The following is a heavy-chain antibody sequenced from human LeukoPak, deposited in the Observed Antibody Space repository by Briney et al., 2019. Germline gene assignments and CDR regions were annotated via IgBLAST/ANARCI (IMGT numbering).Heavy chain of an antibody. CDR1: GGSFSCYY. D-gene: IGHD3-10*01. V-gene: IGHV4-34*01. J-gene: IGHJ5*02. Sequence: SETLSLTCAVYGGSFSCYYWSWIRQPPGKGLEWIGEINHSGSTNYNPSLKSRVTISVDTSKNQFSLKLSSVTAADTAVYYCARASMVRGVTINWFDPWGQGTLVTVSS. CDR3: ARASMVRGVTINWFDP. CDR2: INHSGST.